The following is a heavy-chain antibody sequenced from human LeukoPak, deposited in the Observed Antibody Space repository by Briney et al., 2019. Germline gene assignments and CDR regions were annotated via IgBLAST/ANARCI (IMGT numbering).Heavy chain of an antibody. V-gene: IGHV3-30*18. J-gene: IGHJ3*02. Sequence: GGSLRLSCAASGFTFSSYGMHWVRQAPGKGLEWVAVISYDGSNKYYADSVKGRFTISRDNSKNTLYLQMNSLRAEDTAVHYCAKDLESSGYDAFDIWGQGTMVTVSS. D-gene: IGHD3-22*01. CDR2: ISYDGSNK. CDR1: GFTFSSYG. CDR3: AKDLESSGYDAFDI.